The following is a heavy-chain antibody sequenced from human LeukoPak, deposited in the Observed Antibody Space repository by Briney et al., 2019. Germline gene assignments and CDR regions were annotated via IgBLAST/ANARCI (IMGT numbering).Heavy chain of an antibody. CDR1: GYTFTSYD. D-gene: IGHD4-17*01. CDR3: ARGPRVYGDPRSWYFDL. CDR2: MNPNSGNT. J-gene: IGHJ2*01. Sequence: ASVKVSCKASGYTFTSYDINWVRQATGQGLEWMGWMNPNSGNTGYAQKFQGRVTITRNTSISTAYMELSSLRSEDTAVYYCARGPRVYGDPRSWYFDLWGRGTLVTVSS. V-gene: IGHV1-8*03.